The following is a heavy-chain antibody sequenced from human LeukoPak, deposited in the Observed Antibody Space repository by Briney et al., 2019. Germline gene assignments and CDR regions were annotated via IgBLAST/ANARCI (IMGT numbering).Heavy chain of an antibody. V-gene: IGHV1-18*01. CDR2: ISGYNGNT. D-gene: IGHD3-22*01. CDR3: ATLIRDSSGYYYGDFDY. CDR1: GYIFTDYG. Sequence: ASVRVSCTASGYIFTDYGISWVRHAPGQGFEWMGWISGYNGNTNYAQNVRGRVTMTTDTSTSTAYMELRSLRSDDTAVYYCATLIRDSSGYYYGDFDYWGQGTLVTVSP. J-gene: IGHJ4*02.